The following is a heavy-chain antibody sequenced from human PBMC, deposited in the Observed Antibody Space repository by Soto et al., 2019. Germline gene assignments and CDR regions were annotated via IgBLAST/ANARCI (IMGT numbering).Heavy chain of an antibody. J-gene: IGHJ5*02. Sequence: PGGSLRLSCAASGFTFSSHWMHWVRQVPGKGLVWVSRIDGDGSSTNYADSVKGRFTISRDNAKNTLYLQMNSLRAEDTAVYYCALRPATAGFRFDPWGQGTLVTVSS. CDR2: IDGDGSST. CDR1: GFTFSSHW. V-gene: IGHV3-74*01. CDR3: ALRPATAGFRFDP. D-gene: IGHD6-13*01.